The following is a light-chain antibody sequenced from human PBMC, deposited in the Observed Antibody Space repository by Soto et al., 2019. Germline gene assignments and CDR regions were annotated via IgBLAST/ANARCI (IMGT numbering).Light chain of an antibody. Sequence: QSVLTPPASLSGSPGQSITISCTGTSTDIGFYNYVSWYQQHPGKAPKLMIFDVSYRPSGISDRFSGSKSGNTASLPISGLQPEDEADYYCSSYGASSTLFGGGTKVTVL. CDR1: STDIGFYNY. J-gene: IGLJ2*01. CDR3: SSYGASSTL. V-gene: IGLV2-14*03. CDR2: DVS.